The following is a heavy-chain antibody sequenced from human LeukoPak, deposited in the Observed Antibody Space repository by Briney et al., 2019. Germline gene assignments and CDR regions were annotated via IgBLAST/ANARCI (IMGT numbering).Heavy chain of an antibody. Sequence: PGGSLRLSCAASEFSVGSNYMTWVRQAPGKGLEWVSSITTSSSYIYYADSVKGRFTISRDNAKNSLFLQMNSLRAEDTAVYYCATDLIHYYASGAKTWGQGTLVTVSS. CDR1: EFSVGSNY. V-gene: IGHV3-21*01. D-gene: IGHD3-10*01. J-gene: IGHJ5*02. CDR2: ITTSSSYI. CDR3: ATDLIHYYASGAKT.